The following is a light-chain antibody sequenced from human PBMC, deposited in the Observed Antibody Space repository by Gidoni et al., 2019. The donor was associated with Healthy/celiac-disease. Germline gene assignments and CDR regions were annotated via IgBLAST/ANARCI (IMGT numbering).Light chain of an antibody. Sequence: EIVLTQSPATLSWSPGERATLSCRASQSVSSYLAWYQQKPGQAPRLLIYDASNRATGFPARFSGSGSGTDFTLTIRSLEPDDFAVYYCQQRSNWPPVLTFGGGTKVEIK. CDR2: DAS. J-gene: IGKJ4*01. CDR3: QQRSNWPPVLT. V-gene: IGKV3-11*01. CDR1: QSVSSY.